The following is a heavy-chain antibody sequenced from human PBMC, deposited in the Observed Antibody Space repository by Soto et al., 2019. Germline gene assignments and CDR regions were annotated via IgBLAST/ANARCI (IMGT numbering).Heavy chain of an antibody. Sequence: EVQLVESGGGVVRPGGSLRLSCVASGFRFDDFGLTWVRQVPGKGPEWVAGITWNAGSKGYADSVKGRFTISRDNAKNFLHLQMDSLREEDTALYFCARDGGVVTVDAFDLWGQGTMVTVSS. D-gene: IGHD3-16*01. V-gene: IGHV3-20*04. J-gene: IGHJ3*01. CDR1: GFRFDDFG. CDR3: ARDGGVVTVDAFDL. CDR2: ITWNAGSK.